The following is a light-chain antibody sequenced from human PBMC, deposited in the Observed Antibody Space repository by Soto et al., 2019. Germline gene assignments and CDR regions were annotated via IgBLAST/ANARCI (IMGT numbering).Light chain of an antibody. CDR1: QSVSSY. V-gene: IGKV3-11*01. CDR2: EAS. CDR3: QQRSNWPT. J-gene: IGKJ2*01. Sequence: EIVLTQSPATLSLSPGERATLSCRASQSVSSYLAWYQQKPGQAPRLLIYEASNRATGIPARFSGSGSGTDCTLTISSLEPEDFAVYYCQQRSNWPTFGQGTKLEIK.